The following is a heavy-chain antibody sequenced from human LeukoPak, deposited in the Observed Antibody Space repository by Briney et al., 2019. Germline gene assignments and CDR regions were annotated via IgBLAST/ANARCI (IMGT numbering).Heavy chain of an antibody. CDR2: ISYDGIKI. Sequence: PGGSLRLSCAASGFTFSSHAMHWVRQAPGKGLEWVAFISYDGIKISFADSVKGRFTISRDNSRNTVYLQMNSLRAEDTAVYYCAGPRFLEWFDAFDIWGQGTMVTVSS. CDR3: AGPRFLEWFDAFDI. D-gene: IGHD3-3*01. J-gene: IGHJ3*02. CDR1: GFTFSSHA. V-gene: IGHV3-30-3*01.